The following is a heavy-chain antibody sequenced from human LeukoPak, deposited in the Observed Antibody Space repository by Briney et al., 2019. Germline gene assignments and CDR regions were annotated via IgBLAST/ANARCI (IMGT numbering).Heavy chain of an antibody. J-gene: IGHJ6*02. V-gene: IGHV1-2*02. CDR1: GYTFTGYY. CDR2: INPNSGGT. Sequence: ASVKVSCKASGYTFTGYYMHWVRQAPGQGLEWMGWINPNSGGTNYAQKFQGRVTMTRDTSISTAYMELSRLRSDDTAVYYCATAMVRGVIIIYYYYYGMDVWDQGTTVTVSS. CDR3: ATAMVRGVIIIYYYYYGMDV. D-gene: IGHD3-10*01.